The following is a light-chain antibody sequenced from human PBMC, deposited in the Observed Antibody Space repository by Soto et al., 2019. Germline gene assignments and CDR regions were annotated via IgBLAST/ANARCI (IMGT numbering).Light chain of an antibody. J-gene: IGLJ2*01. CDR2: EVI. CDR3: SSYTSSSTLV. V-gene: IGLV2-14*01. CDR1: SSDVGDYNY. Sequence: QSALTQPASVSGSPGQSITISCTATSSDVGDYNYVSWFQQYTGKAPKLMIYEVINRPSGVSNRFSGSKSGNTASLIISGLQAEDEADYYCSSYTSSSTLVFGGGTKLTVL.